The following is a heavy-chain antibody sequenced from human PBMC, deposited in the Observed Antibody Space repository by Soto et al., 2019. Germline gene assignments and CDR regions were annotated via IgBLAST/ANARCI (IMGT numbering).Heavy chain of an antibody. D-gene: IGHD3-22*01. CDR1: GYTFTNNW. CDR2: INPSGGST. Sequence: ASVPVSCTASGYTFTNNWIHWERQAPGQGLERMGVINPSGGSTVYSQKFQGRVTMTRDTSTSTLYMERSSLRFEDTAVYYCARDHSNNSCGYSCWWVDPWGQGTLVTVSS. V-gene: IGHV1-46*01. J-gene: IGHJ5*02. CDR3: ARDHSNNSCGYSCWWVDP.